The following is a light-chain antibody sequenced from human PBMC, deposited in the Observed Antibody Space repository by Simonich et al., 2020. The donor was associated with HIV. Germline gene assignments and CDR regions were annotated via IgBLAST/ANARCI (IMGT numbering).Light chain of an antibody. CDR2: EGS. CDR1: SSDVGSYNL. J-gene: IGLJ2*01. Sequence: QSALTQPASVSGSPGQSINISCTGTSSDVGSYNLVSWYQQHPGKAPKLMIYEGSKRPSGVSNRFSGSKSGNTASLTISGLQAEDEADYYCCSYAGSSTFHVVFGGGTKLTVL. V-gene: IGLV2-23*03. CDR3: CSYAGSSTFHVV.